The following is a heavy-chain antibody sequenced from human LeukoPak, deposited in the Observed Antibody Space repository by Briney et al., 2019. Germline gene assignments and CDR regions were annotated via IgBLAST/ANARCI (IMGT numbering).Heavy chain of an antibody. V-gene: IGHV1-46*01. J-gene: IGHJ3*02. Sequence: ASVKVSCKASGYTFTSYYMHWVRQAPGQGPEWMGIINPSGGSTSYAQKFQGRVTMTRDTSTSTVYMELSSLRSEDTAVYYCARFVRSRGAFDIWGQGTMVTVSS. CDR1: GYTFTSYY. CDR2: INPSGGST. CDR3: ARFVRSRGAFDI. D-gene: IGHD3-16*02.